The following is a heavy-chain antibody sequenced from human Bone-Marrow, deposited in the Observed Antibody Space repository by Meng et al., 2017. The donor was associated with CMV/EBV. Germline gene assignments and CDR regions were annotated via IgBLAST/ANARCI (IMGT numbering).Heavy chain of an antibody. CDR2: IYYSGST. Sequence: GSLRLSCTVSGGSISSYYWSWIRQPPGKGLEWIGYIYYSGSTNYNPSLKSRVTISVDTSKNQFSLKLSSVTAADTAVYYCARDSSSRISNYYYGMDVWGQGTTVTVSS. D-gene: IGHD6-6*01. V-gene: IGHV4-59*01. CDR1: GGSISSYY. J-gene: IGHJ6*02. CDR3: ARDSSSRISNYYYGMDV.